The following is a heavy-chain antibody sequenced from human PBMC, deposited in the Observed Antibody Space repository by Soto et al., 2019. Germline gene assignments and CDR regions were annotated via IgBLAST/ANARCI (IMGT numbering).Heavy chain of an antibody. D-gene: IGHD6-13*01. CDR3: ARDTPHPYSSSWTGIFDY. J-gene: IGHJ4*02. V-gene: IGHV3-33*01. Sequence: QVQLVESGGGVVQPGRSLRLSCAASGFTFSSYGMHWVRQAPGKGLEWVAVIWYDGSNKYYADSVKGRFTISRDNSKNTLYLHMNSLRAEDTAVYYCARDTPHPYSSSWTGIFDYWGQGTLVTVSS. CDR2: IWYDGSNK. CDR1: GFTFSSYG.